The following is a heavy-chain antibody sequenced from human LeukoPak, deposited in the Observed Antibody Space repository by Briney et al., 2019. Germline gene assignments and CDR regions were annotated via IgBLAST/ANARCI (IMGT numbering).Heavy chain of an antibody. V-gene: IGHV3-23*01. D-gene: IGHD3-3*01. Sequence: GGSLRLSCAASGFTFSSYAMSWVRHAPGKGLEWVSAISGSGGSTYYADSVKGRFTISRDNSKNTLYLQMNSLRAEDTAVYYCAKVEEDYDFWSGYHSFDYWGQGTLVTVSS. CDR3: AKVEEDYDFWSGYHSFDY. CDR1: GFTFSSYA. J-gene: IGHJ4*02. CDR2: ISGSGGST.